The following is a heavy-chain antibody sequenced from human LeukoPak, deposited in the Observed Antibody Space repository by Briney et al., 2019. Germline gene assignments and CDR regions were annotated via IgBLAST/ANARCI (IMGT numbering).Heavy chain of an antibody. CDR2: ISSSSSTI. J-gene: IGHJ5*02. CDR1: GFTFSSYS. Sequence: PGGPLRLSCAASGFTFSSYSMNWVRQAPGKGLEWVSYISSSSSTIYYADSVKGRFTISRDNAKNSLYLQMNSLRAEDTAVYYCASLNSLYCSSTSCYGTNWFDPWGQGTLVTVSS. D-gene: IGHD2-2*01. V-gene: IGHV3-48*01. CDR3: ASLNSLYCSSTSCYGTNWFDP.